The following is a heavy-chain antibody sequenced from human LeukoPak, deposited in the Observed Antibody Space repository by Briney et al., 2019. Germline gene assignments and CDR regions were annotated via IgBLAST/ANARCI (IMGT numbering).Heavy chain of an antibody. Sequence: GRSLRLSCAASGFTFSTYAMHWVRQAPGKGLEWVSYIDSSSSYTNYADSVKGRFTISRDNAKNSLYLQMNTLRAEDTAVYYCARDRGGSGWKYWYFDLWGRGTLVTVSS. D-gene: IGHD6-19*01. CDR2: IDSSSSYT. CDR1: GFTFSTYA. J-gene: IGHJ2*01. V-gene: IGHV3-21*05. CDR3: ARDRGGSGWKYWYFDL.